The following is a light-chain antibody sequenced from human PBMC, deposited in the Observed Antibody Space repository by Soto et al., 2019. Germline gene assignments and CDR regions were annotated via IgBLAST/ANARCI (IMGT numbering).Light chain of an antibody. V-gene: IGLV1-44*01. CDR2: SNK. CDR3: APWDDSLNGPV. J-gene: IGLJ2*01. CDR1: SSNIGTNT. Sequence: QSVLTQPPSASGTPGQRVTISCSGSSSNIGTNTVNWYQHLPGTAPKLLIYSNKQRPSGVPDRFSGSKSATSASLAISGLQSEDEADYYCAPWDDSLNGPVFGGGTQLTVL.